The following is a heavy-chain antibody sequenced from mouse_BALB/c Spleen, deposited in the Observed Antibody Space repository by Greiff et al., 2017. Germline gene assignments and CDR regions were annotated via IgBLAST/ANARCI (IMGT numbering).Heavy chain of an antibody. CDR2: ISNGGGST. Sequence: EVKLVESGGGLVQPGGSLKLSCAASGFTFSSYTMSWVRQTPEKRLEWVAYISNGGGSTYYPDTVKGRFTISRDNAKNTLYLQMSSLKSEDTAMYYCARPDSSGSWFAYWGQGTLVTVSA. CDR3: ARPDSSGSWFAY. V-gene: IGHV5-12-2*01. CDR1: GFTFSSYT. J-gene: IGHJ3*01. D-gene: IGHD3-2*01.